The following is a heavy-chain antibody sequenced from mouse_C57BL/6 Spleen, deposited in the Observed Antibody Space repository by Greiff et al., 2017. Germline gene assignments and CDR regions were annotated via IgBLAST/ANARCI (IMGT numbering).Heavy chain of an antibody. D-gene: IGHD2-5*01. CDR1: GYTFTSYW. V-gene: IGHV1-69*01. J-gene: IGHJ4*01. Sequence: QVQLQQPGAELVMPGASVKLSCKASGYTFTSYWMHWVKQRPGQGLEWIGEIDPSDSYTNYNQKFKGKSTLTVDKSSSTAYMQLRSLTSEDSAVYYCARKRAYYSNYGAMDYWGQGTSVTVSS. CDR2: IDPSDSYT. CDR3: ARKRAYYSNYGAMDY.